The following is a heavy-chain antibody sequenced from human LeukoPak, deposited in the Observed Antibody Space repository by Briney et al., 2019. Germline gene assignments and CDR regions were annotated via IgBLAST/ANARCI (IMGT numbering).Heavy chain of an antibody. CDR1: GFTFSSYA. CDR3: AREGYCGGDCYYFDY. CDR2: IGGNGGST. J-gene: IGHJ4*02. Sequence: GGSLRLSCAASGFTFSSYAMSWVRQAPGKGLEWVSTIGGNGGSTYYADSVKGRFTISRDNSKNTLYLQMNSLRAEDTAVYYCAREGYCGGDCYYFDYWGQGTLVTVSS. D-gene: IGHD2-21*02. V-gene: IGHV3-23*01.